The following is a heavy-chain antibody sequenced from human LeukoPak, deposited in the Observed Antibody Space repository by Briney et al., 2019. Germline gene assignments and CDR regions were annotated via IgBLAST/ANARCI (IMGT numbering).Heavy chain of an antibody. CDR2: IGTAGDP. CDR1: GFTFSSYD. V-gene: IGHV3-13*05. J-gene: IGHJ2*01. Sequence: GGSLRVSCAASGFTFSSYDIHWVRQATGKGLEWVSAIGTAGDPYYPGSVKGRFTISRENAKNSLYLQMNSLRAGDTAVYYCARGSTMLRGVNWYFDLWGRGTLVTVSS. D-gene: IGHD3-10*01. CDR3: ARGSTMLRGVNWYFDL.